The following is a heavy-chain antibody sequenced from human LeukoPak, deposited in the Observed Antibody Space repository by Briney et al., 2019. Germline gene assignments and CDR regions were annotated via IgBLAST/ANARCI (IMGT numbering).Heavy chain of an antibody. J-gene: IGHJ4*02. CDR2: IKQDGSEK. D-gene: IGHD3-3*01. Sequence: GGSLRLSCAASGFTVSSNYMSWVRQAPGKGLEWVANIKQDGSEKYYVDSVKGRFTISRDNAKNSLYLQMNSLRAEDTAVYYCARVRFFNYYYFDYWGQGTLVTVSS. V-gene: IGHV3-7*01. CDR1: GFTVSSNY. CDR3: ARVRFFNYYYFDY.